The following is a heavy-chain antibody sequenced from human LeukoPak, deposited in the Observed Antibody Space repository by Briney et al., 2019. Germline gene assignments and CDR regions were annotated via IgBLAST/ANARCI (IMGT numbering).Heavy chain of an antibody. D-gene: IGHD3-22*01. J-gene: IGHJ3*02. V-gene: IGHV3-30-3*01. CDR3: AMRSYSADPGAFDI. Sequence: GGSLRLSCAASTFDLSYSGRTFSDSAMHWLRQGPGKGLEWVGVTSYDGDTQYYAESVKGRFIISRDNSRNTLYLQMNSLRPDDTAVYYCAMRSYSADPGAFDIWGQGTMVAVSS. CDR1: GRTFSDSA. CDR2: TSYDGDTQ.